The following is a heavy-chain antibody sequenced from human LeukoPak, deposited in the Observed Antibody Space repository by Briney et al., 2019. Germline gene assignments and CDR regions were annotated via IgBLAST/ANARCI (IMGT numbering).Heavy chain of an antibody. CDR1: GYTFTSYY. Sequence: ASVKVSCKASGYTFTSYYMHWVRQAPGQGREWMGIINPSGGSTSYAQKFQGRVTMTRDMSTSTVYMELSSLRSEDTAVYYCARGASSIWFGEFYFDYWGQGTLVTVSS. D-gene: IGHD3-10*01. V-gene: IGHV1-46*01. J-gene: IGHJ4*02. CDR2: INPSGGST. CDR3: ARGASSIWFGEFYFDY.